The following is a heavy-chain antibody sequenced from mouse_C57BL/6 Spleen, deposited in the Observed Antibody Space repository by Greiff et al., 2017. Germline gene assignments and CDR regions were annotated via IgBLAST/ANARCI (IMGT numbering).Heavy chain of an antibody. D-gene: IGHD2-1*01. V-gene: IGHV1-64*01. CDR2: IHPNSGST. J-gene: IGHJ2*01. CDR3: ARMIYYDNSYYFDY. CDR1: GYTFTSYW. Sequence: VQLQQPGAELVKPGASVKLSCKASGYTFTSYWMHWVKQRPGQGLEWIGMIHPNSGSTNYNEKFKSKATLTVDKSSSTAYMQLSSLTSEDSAVYYCARMIYYDNSYYFDYWGQGTTLTVSS.